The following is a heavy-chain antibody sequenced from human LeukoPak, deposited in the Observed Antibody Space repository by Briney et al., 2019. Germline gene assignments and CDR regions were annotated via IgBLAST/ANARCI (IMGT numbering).Heavy chain of an antibody. CDR2: IYYSGST. CDR1: GGSISSYY. D-gene: IGHD2-2*01. V-gene: IGHV4-59*01. J-gene: IGHJ3*02. Sequence: SETLSLTCTVSGGSISSYYWSWIRQPPGKGLEWIGYIYYSGSTNYNPSLKSRVTISVDTSKNQFSLKLSSVTAADTAVYYCARGRYCSSTSCFGAFDIWGQGTMVTVSS. CDR3: ARGRYCSSTSCFGAFDI.